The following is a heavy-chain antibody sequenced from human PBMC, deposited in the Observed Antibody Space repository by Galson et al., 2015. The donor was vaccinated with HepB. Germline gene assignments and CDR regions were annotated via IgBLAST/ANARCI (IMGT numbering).Heavy chain of an antibody. CDR1: FTSSA. CDR2: IIPSFGTG. D-gene: IGHD5-12*01. CDR3: ARDGPGGYGESGY. Sequence: FTSSAISWVRQAPGQGLQWMGRIIPSFGTGNYAQKIQSRVTITADESTSTAYMELSSLRSEDTAVYYCARDGPGGYGESGYWGQGTLVTVSS. V-gene: IGHV1-69*01. J-gene: IGHJ4*02.